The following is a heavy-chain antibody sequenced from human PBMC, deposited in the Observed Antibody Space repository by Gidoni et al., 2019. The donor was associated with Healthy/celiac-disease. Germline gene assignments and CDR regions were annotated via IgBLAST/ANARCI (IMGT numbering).Heavy chain of an antibody. Sequence: QVQLQQWGAGLLKPSETLSLTCAVYGGSFSGYYWSWIRQPPGKGLEWIGEINHSGSTNYNPSLKSRVTISVDTSKNQFSLKLSSVTAADTAVYYCARGGGWGPTVVVPAATPRVFDYWGQGTLVTVSS. CDR1: GGSFSGYY. D-gene: IGHD2-2*01. CDR2: INHSGST. V-gene: IGHV4-34*01. CDR3: ARGGGWGPTVVVPAATPRVFDY. J-gene: IGHJ4*02.